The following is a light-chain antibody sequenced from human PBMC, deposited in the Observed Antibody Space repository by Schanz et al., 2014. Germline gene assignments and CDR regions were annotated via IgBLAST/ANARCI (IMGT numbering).Light chain of an antibody. J-gene: IGLJ2*01. Sequence: SSLPPPSSVSGSPGQSITISCTGTSSDVGGYNYVSWYQQYPGKAPKLMIYDVSNRPSGVSNRFSGSKSGNTASLTISGLQAEDEADYSCSSYASTGTPVFGGGTKLTVL. V-gene: IGLV2-14*03. CDR1: SSDVGGYNY. CDR2: DVS. CDR3: SSYASTGTPV.